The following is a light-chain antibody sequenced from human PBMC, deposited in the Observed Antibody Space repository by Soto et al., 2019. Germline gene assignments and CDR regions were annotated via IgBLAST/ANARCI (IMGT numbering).Light chain of an antibody. J-gene: IGLJ3*02. CDR1: GSDVGGYNY. CDR2: DVN. CDR3: CSYTGTYTWV. Sequence: QSVLTHPRSVSGSPGQSVTISCTGTGSDVGGYNYVSWYQQYPGKAPKFVIYDVNKRPSGVPDRFSGSKSGNTASLTISGLQAEDEADYYCCSYTGTYTWVFGGGTKVTVL. V-gene: IGLV2-11*01.